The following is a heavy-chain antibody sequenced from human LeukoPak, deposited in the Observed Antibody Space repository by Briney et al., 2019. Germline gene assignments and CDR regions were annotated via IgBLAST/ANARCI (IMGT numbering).Heavy chain of an antibody. CDR3: ARDHEGQLAATSSFDP. J-gene: IGHJ5*02. D-gene: IGHD6-6*01. Sequence: GGSLRLSCAASGFTFSSYWMSWVRQAPGKGLEWVANIKQDGTKKYYVDSVKGRFTISRDNAKNSLYLQMNSLRAEDTAVYYCARDHEGQLAATSSFDPWGQGTLVTVSS. CDR1: GFTFSSYW. CDR2: IKQDGTKK. V-gene: IGHV3-7*03.